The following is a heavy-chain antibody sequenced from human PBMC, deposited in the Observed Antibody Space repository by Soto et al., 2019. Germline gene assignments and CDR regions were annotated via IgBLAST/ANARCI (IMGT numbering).Heavy chain of an antibody. V-gene: IGHV1-69*13. Sequence: SVKVSCKASGGTFSSYAISWVLQAPGQGLEWMGGIIPIFGTANYAQKFQGRVTITADESTSTAYMELSSLRSEDTAVYYCATRNPDYYDSGGYYYGNFDYWGQGTLVTVSS. CDR1: GGTFSSYA. CDR2: IIPIFGTA. CDR3: ATRNPDYYDSGGYYYGNFDY. D-gene: IGHD3-22*01. J-gene: IGHJ4*02.